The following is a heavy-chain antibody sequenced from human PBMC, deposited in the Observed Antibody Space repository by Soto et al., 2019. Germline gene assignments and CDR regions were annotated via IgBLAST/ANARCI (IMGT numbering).Heavy chain of an antibody. CDR2: TSAYDGNT. CDR3: ARDSSGRSNYFFY. J-gene: IGHJ4*02. Sequence: ASVKVSCKASGYTFSNFGVTWVRQAPGQGLEWMGWTSAYDGNTYYAQNLQGRVTMTTDPTTSTAYMELRSLRSDDTAVYYCARDSSGRSNYFFYWGQGTPVTVSS. V-gene: IGHV1-18*01. CDR1: GYTFSNFG. D-gene: IGHD4-4*01.